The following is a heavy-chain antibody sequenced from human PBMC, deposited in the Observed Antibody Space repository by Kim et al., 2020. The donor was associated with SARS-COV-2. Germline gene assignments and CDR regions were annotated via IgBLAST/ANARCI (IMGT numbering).Heavy chain of an antibody. J-gene: IGHJ4*02. CDR3: ARFFFSDSSGYYDY. Sequence: SETLSLTCAVYGGSFSGYYWSWIRQPPGKGLEWIGEINHSGSTNYNPSLKSRVTISVDTSKNQFSLKLSSVTAADTAVYYCARFFFSDSSGYYDYWGQGTLVTVSS. CDR1: GGSFSGYY. D-gene: IGHD3-22*01. CDR2: INHSGST. V-gene: IGHV4-34*01.